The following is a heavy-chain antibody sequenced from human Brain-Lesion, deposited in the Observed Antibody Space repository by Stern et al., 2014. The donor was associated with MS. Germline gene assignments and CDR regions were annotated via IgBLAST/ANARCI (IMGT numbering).Heavy chain of an antibody. D-gene: IGHD3-22*01. CDR2: IYYVGRT. J-gene: IGHJ4*02. CDR1: GDSISSGDIY. Sequence: MQLVESGPGLVKPSQSLSLTCNASGDSISSGDIYWGWLGPVPGQGLVWIGYIYYVGRTFNNPSVKSRVSMSVDTSQNQFSLSLSSVTAADAAVYYCARGESSRYYYDFDDWGQGTLVTVSS. CDR3: ARGESSRYYYDFDD. V-gene: IGHV4-30-4*01.